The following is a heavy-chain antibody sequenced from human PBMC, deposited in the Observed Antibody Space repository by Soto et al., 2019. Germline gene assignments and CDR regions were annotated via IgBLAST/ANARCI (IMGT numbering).Heavy chain of an antibody. D-gene: IGHD4-17*01. CDR2: IRSKAYGGTT. Sequence: GGSLRLSCTASGFTFGDYAMSWVRQAPGKGLEWVGFIRSKAYGGTTEYAASVKGRFTISRDDSKSIAYLQMNSLKTEDTAVYYCTRVLSTTAGNYYYYGMDVWGQGTKVTVSS. CDR3: TRVLSTTAGNYYYYGMDV. CDR1: GFTFGDYA. V-gene: IGHV3-49*04. J-gene: IGHJ6*02.